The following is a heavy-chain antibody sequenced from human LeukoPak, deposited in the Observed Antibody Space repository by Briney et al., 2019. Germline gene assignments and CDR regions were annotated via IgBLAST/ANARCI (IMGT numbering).Heavy chain of an antibody. CDR1: GFTFSSYA. Sequence: PGGPLRLSCAASGFTFSSYAMSWVRQAPGKGLEWVSAISGSGGSTYYADSVKGRFTISRDNSRNTLYLQMNSLRAEDTAVYYCAKDGAGVQVYWGQGTLVTVSS. V-gene: IGHV3-23*01. CDR3: AKDGAGVQVY. CDR2: ISGSGGST. J-gene: IGHJ4*02. D-gene: IGHD4/OR15-4a*01.